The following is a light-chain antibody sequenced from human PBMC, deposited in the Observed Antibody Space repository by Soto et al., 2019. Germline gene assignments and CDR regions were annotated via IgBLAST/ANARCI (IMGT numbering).Light chain of an antibody. CDR1: QDISTD. CDR3: LQHSSYPWT. CDR2: GAS. V-gene: IGKV1-17*01. J-gene: IGKJ1*01. Sequence: DVQMTQSPSSLSASEGDRVTITCRASQDISTDLSWFQQKPGKAPKRLIYGASTLQSGVPSRFSGSGSGTEFTLTISSLQPEDFATYYCLQHSSYPWTFGQGTTVEIK.